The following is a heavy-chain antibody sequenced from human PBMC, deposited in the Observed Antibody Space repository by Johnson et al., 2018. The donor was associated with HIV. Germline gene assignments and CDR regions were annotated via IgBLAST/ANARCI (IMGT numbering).Heavy chain of an antibody. Sequence: VQLVESGGGLVQPGRSLRLSCAASGFTFDDYAMHWVRQAPGKGLEWVSGISWNSGSIGYADSVKGRFTISRDNAKRSLSLQMNSLRADDTAVYYCARRGYSSSGGAFDIWGQGTMVTVSS. D-gene: IGHD6-6*01. J-gene: IGHJ3*02. CDR1: GFTFDDYA. V-gene: IGHV3-9*01. CDR2: ISWNSGSI. CDR3: ARRGYSSSGGAFDI.